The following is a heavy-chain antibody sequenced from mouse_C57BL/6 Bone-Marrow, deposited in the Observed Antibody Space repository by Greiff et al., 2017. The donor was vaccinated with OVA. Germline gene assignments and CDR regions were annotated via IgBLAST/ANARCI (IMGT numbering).Heavy chain of an antibody. D-gene: IGHD2-4*01. CDR1: GYTFTSYW. V-gene: IGHV1-61*01. CDR2: IYPSDSET. Sequence: QVQLQQPGAELVRPGSSVKLSCKASGYTFTSYWMDWVKQRPGQGLEWIGNIYPSDSETHYNQKFKDKATLTVDKSSSTAYMQLSSLTSEDSAVYYCASALYYDYDGYAMDYWGQGTSVTVSS. J-gene: IGHJ4*01. CDR3: ASALYYDYDGYAMDY.